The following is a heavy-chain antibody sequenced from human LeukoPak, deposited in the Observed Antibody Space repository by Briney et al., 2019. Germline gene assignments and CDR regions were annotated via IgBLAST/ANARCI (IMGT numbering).Heavy chain of an antibody. CDR3: ARRLGAYSSGWYFDL. J-gene: IGHJ2*01. CDR2: IYYSGST. CDR1: GGSISSYY. Sequence: SETLSLTCTVSGGSISSYYWGWIRQPPGKGLEGSGYIYYSGSTNYNPSLKSRVTISVDTSKNQFSLKLSSVTAADTAVYYCARRLGAYSSGWYFDLWGRGTLVTVSS. D-gene: IGHD6-19*01. V-gene: IGHV4-59*08.